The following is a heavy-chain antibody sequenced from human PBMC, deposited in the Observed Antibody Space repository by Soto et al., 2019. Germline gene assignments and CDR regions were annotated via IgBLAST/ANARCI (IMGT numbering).Heavy chain of an antibody. V-gene: IGHV3-30*18. Sequence: GGSLRPSCAASGFTFSSYGMHWVRQAPGKGLEWVAVISYDGSNKYYADSVKGRFTISRDNSKNTLYLQMNSLRAEDTAVYYCAKERVDTAMANDYYYYYGMDVWGQGTTVTVSS. CDR1: GFTFSSYG. CDR3: AKERVDTAMANDYYYYYGMDV. CDR2: ISYDGSNK. J-gene: IGHJ6*02. D-gene: IGHD5-18*01.